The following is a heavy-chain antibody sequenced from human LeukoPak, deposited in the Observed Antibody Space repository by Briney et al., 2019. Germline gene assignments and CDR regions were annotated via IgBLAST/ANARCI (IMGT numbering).Heavy chain of an antibody. CDR1: GYSFDNYW. V-gene: IGHV5-51*01. Sequence: GESLKISCKGSGYSFDNYWLGWVRQMPGKGLEWMGIIYPGDSDTRYRPSFQGQVTISADKSISTAYLQWSSLKASDTAMYYCARHFAPYTGLDYFYMDVWGKGTTVTVSS. D-gene: IGHD3-16*01. J-gene: IGHJ6*03. CDR2: IYPGDSDT. CDR3: ARHFAPYTGLDYFYMDV.